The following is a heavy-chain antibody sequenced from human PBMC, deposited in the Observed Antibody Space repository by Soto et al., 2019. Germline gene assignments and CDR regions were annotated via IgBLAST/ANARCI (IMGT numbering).Heavy chain of an antibody. J-gene: IGHJ6*03. CDR2: ISSSSSYI. Sequence: GGSLRLSCAASGFTFSSYSMNWVRQAPGKGLEWVSSISSSSSYIYYADSAKGRFTISRDNAKNSLYLQMNSLRAEDTAVYYCARDGSVPAAMADYYYYYYMDVWGKGTTVTVSS. CDR3: ARDGSVPAAMADYYYYYYMDV. D-gene: IGHD2-2*01. V-gene: IGHV3-21*01. CDR1: GFTFSSYS.